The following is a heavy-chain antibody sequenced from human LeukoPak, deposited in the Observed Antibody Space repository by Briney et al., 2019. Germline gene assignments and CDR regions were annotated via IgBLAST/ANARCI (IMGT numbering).Heavy chain of an antibody. J-gene: IGHJ4*02. D-gene: IGHD1-26*01. CDR2: ISSSSSYI. V-gene: IGHV3-21*01. CDR1: GFTFSSYS. CDR3: ARDRSELYPLIYYFDY. Sequence: PGGSLRLSCAASGFTFSSYSMNWVRQAPGKGLEWVSSISSSSSYIYYADSVKGRFTISRDNAKNSLYLQMNSLRAEDTAVYYCARDRSELYPLIYYFDYWGQGTLVTVSS.